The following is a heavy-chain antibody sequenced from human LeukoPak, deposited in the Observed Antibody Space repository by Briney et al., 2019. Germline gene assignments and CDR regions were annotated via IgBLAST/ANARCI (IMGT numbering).Heavy chain of an antibody. Sequence: GGSLRLSCAASGFPFSSYEMNWVRQAPGKGLEWVSYISSSGSTIYYADSVKGRFTISRDNAKNSLYLQMNSLRAEDTAVYYCARDRAGSGYYYYYMDVWGKGTTVTVSS. J-gene: IGHJ6*03. CDR3: ARDRAGSGYYYYYMDV. CDR2: ISSSGSTI. D-gene: IGHD3-22*01. V-gene: IGHV3-48*03. CDR1: GFPFSSYE.